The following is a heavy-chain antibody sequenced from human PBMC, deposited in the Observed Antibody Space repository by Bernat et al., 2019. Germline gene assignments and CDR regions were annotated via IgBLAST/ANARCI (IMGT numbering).Heavy chain of an antibody. Sequence: QLQLQESGPGLVKPSETLSLTCTVSGVSISSSSYYWGWIRQPPGKGLEWIGSIYYSGSTYYNPSLKSRVTISVDTSKNQFSMKLSSVTAADTAVYYCARRDCSGGSCHLYFDYWGQGTLVTVSS. D-gene: IGHD2-15*01. V-gene: IGHV4-39*01. CDR1: GVSISSSSYY. J-gene: IGHJ4*02. CDR2: IYYSGST. CDR3: ARRDCSGGSCHLYFDY.